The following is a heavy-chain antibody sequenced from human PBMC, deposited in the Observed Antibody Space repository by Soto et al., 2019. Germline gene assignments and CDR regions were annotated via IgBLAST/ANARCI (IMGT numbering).Heavy chain of an antibody. Sequence: ASVKVSCKASGYTFTGYYMHWVRQAPGQGLEWMGWINPNSGGTNYAQKFQGWVTMTRDTSISTAYMELSRLRSDDTAVYYCARGGAIVTDIKNAFDIWGQGTMVTVSS. V-gene: IGHV1-2*04. J-gene: IGHJ3*02. CDR2: INPNSGGT. CDR3: ARGGAIVTDIKNAFDI. D-gene: IGHD2-21*01. CDR1: GYTFTGYY.